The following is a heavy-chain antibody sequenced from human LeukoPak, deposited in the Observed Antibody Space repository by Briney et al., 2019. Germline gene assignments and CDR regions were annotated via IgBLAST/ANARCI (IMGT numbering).Heavy chain of an antibody. CDR1: GFTFSSYG. CDR3: ARDRQLVLDY. D-gene: IGHD6-13*01. Sequence: GGSLRLSCAAPGFTFSSYGMHWVRQAPGKGLEWVAFIRYDGSNKYYADSVKGRFTISRDNSKNTLYLQMNSLRAEDTAVYDCARDRQLVLDYWGQGTLVTVSS. J-gene: IGHJ4*02. V-gene: IGHV3-30*02. CDR2: IRYDGSNK.